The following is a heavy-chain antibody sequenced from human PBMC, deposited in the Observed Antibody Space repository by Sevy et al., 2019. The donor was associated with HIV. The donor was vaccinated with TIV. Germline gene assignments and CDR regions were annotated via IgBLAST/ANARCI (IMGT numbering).Heavy chain of an antibody. D-gene: IGHD5-18*01. J-gene: IGHJ4*02. CDR1: GFTFSNFY. CDR2: ISSSGSTK. V-gene: IGHV3-11*04. CDR3: ASLGETAMVPEY. Sequence: GGSLRLSCAASGFTFSNFYMSWIRQAPGKGLEWVSYISSSGSTKHYADSVKGRFTISRDNAKNSLYLQMNSLRAEDAAVYYCASLGETAMVPEYWGQGTLVTVSS.